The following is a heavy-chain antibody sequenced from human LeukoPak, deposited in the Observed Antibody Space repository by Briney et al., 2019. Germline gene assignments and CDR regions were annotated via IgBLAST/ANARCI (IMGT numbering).Heavy chain of an antibody. J-gene: IGHJ4*02. CDR3: AGATLSSGWYYDY. Sequence: PSETLSLTCAVYGGSFSGYYWSWIRQPPGKGLEWIGEINHSGSTNYNPSLKSRVTISVDTSKNQFSLKLSSVTAADTAVYYCAGATLSSGWYYDYWGQGTLVTVSS. D-gene: IGHD6-19*01. CDR2: INHSGST. V-gene: IGHV4-34*01. CDR1: GGSFSGYY.